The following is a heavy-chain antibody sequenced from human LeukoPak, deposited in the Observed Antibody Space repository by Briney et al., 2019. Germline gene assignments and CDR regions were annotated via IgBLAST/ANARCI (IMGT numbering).Heavy chain of an antibody. J-gene: IGHJ4*02. CDR1: GFTFDDYA. D-gene: IGHD5-18*01. CDR2: ISLNSGSI. CDR3: AKGGPRRGYSYGYADY. Sequence: GRSLRLSCAASGFTFDDYAMHWVRQAPGKGLEWVSGISLNSGSIGYADSVKGRFTISRDNAKNSLYLQMNSLRAEDTALYYCAKGGPRRGYSYGYADYWGQGTLVTVSS. V-gene: IGHV3-9*01.